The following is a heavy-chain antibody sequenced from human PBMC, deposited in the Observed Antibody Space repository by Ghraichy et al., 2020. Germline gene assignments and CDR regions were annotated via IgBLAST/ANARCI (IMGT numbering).Heavy chain of an antibody. J-gene: IGHJ4*02. CDR1: GYSISSGYY. CDR3: ARVDSSGCPGY. CDR2: IYHSGST. D-gene: IGHD6-19*01. V-gene: IGHV4-38-2*02. Sequence: SETLSLTCTVSGYSISSGYYWGWIRQPPGKGLEWIGSIYHSGSTYYNPSLKSRVTISVDTSKNQFSLKLSSVTAADTAVYYCARVDSSGCPGYWGQGTLVTVSS.